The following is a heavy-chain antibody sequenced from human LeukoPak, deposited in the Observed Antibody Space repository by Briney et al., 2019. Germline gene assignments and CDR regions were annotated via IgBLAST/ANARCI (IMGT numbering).Heavy chain of an antibody. J-gene: IGHJ4*02. V-gene: IGHV3-33*01. CDR1: GFTFSSYG. Sequence: GGSLRLSCAASGFTFSSYGMHWVRQAPGKGLEWVAVIWYDGSNKYYADSVKGRFTISRDNSKNTLYLQMNSLRAEDTAVYYCARDLYYYDSSGYNVEGYWGQGTLVTVSS. D-gene: IGHD3-22*01. CDR3: ARDLYYYDSSGYNVEGY. CDR2: IWYDGSNK.